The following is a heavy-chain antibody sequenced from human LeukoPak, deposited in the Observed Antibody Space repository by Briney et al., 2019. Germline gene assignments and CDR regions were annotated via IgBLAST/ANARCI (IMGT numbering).Heavy chain of an antibody. CDR2: IKQDGSEK. CDR1: GFIFSNYA. CDR3: AKSAYYDSSGFYREYYFDY. D-gene: IGHD3-22*01. Sequence: GGSLRLSCAASGFIFSNYAMSWVRQAPGKGLEWVANIKQDGSEKYYVDSVKGRFTISRDNSKNTLHLQMNSLRAEDTAVYYCAKSAYYDSSGFYREYYFDYWGQGTLVTVSS. V-gene: IGHV3-7*03. J-gene: IGHJ4*02.